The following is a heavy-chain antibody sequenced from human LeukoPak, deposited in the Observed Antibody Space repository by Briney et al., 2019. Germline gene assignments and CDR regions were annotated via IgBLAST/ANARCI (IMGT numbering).Heavy chain of an antibody. J-gene: IGHJ4*02. CDR2: ISYDGSNK. CDR1: GFTFSNHG. Sequence: GRSLRLSCAASGFTFSNHGMHWVRQAPGNGLEWVAVISYDGSNKYYTDSVKGRFTISRDNSKNTLYLQMNSLRAEDTAVYYCAKDGAVRGVMPYYFDYWGQGTLVTVSS. CDR3: AKDGAVRGVMPYYFDY. V-gene: IGHV3-30*18. D-gene: IGHD3-10*01.